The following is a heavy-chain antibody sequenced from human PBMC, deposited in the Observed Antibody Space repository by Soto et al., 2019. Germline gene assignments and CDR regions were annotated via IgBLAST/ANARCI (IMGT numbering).Heavy chain of an antibody. CDR3: ARMGYCSGGSCYGPGWFDP. D-gene: IGHD2-15*01. Sequence: SETLSLTCTVSGGSISSSSYYWGWIRQPPGKGLEWNGSIYYSGSTYYNPSLKSRVTISVDTSKNQFSLKLSSVTAADTAVYYCARMGYCSGGSCYGPGWFDPWGQGTLVTVSS. V-gene: IGHV4-39*01. J-gene: IGHJ5*02. CDR1: GGSISSSSYY. CDR2: IYYSGST.